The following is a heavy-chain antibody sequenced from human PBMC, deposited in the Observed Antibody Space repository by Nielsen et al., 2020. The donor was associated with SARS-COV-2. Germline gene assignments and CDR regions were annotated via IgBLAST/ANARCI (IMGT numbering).Heavy chain of an antibody. Sequence: ASVKVSCKASGYSFNRYPMNWVRQAPGQGLEWMGWTDTIFGKPTPAQGFTGRFVFSSDTSVSTASLQISTLRAEDTAVYYCARENSGPGGTASYGMDLWGQGTTVTVSS. CDR1: GYSFNRYP. CDR2: TDTIFGKP. J-gene: IGHJ6*02. D-gene: IGHD3-10*01. V-gene: IGHV7-4-1*02. CDR3: ARENSGPGGTASYGMDL.